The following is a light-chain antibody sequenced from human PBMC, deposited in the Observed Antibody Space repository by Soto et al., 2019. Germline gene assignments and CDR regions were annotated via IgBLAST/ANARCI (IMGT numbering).Light chain of an antibody. CDR2: GAS. CDR1: QSVSSSY. Sequence: EIGLTQSPGTLSLSPGERATLSCRASQSVSSSYLAWYQHKPGQAPRLLIYGASNRATGIPDRFSGSGSGTDFTLTISRLEPEDFAVYYCQQYGSSPPMFTFGQGTNLEIK. CDR3: QQYGSSPPMFT. V-gene: IGKV3-20*01. J-gene: IGKJ2*01.